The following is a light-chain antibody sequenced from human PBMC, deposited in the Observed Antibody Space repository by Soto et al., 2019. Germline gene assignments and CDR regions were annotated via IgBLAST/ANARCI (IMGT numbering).Light chain of an antibody. CDR2: EVS. V-gene: IGLV2-23*02. Sequence: QSVLTQPASVSGSPGQSITISCTGTSSDVGSYNLVSWYQQHPGKAPKLMIYEVSKRPSGVSNRFSGSKSGNTASLTISGLQAEDEADYYCCSYAGSSTFRAVFGGGTQLTVL. J-gene: IGLJ7*01. CDR3: CSYAGSSTFRAV. CDR1: SSDVGSYNL.